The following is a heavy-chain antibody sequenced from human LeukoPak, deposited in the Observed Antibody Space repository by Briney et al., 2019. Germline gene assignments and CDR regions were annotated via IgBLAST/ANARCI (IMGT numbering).Heavy chain of an antibody. J-gene: IGHJ4*02. CDR3: TRQTERDAYNRY. V-gene: IGHV3-7*05. D-gene: IGHD5-24*01. Sequence: GGSLRLSCAASGFTFSSLWMSWVRQAPGKGLEWVANTRQDGSVKNYVDSVKGRFTISRDNAKNSVYLQMNSLRAEDTAGYYCTRQTERDAYNRYWGQGTLVTVSS. CDR1: GFTFSSLW. CDR2: TRQDGSVK.